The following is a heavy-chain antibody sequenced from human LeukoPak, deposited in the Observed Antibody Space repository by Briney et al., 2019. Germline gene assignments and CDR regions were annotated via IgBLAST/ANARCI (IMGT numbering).Heavy chain of an antibody. J-gene: IGHJ4*02. CDR3: ARGRGYSYDTDY. Sequence: GGSLRLSCAASGFTFSSYSMKWVRQAPGKGLEWLSYISSSGSTIYYEESVKGRFTISRDNAKNSLCLQMNSLRAEDTAVYYCARGRGYSYDTDYWGQGTLVTVSS. CDR2: ISSSGSTI. CDR1: GFTFSSYS. D-gene: IGHD5-18*01. V-gene: IGHV3-48*01.